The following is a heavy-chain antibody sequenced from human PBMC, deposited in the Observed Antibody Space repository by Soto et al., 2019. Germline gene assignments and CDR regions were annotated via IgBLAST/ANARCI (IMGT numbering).Heavy chain of an antibody. CDR3: TKEAPPKAQLALAALNSFAFDY. J-gene: IGHJ4*02. CDR2: LSSSGRTT. CDR1: GLHVTTSA. V-gene: IGHV3-23*01. D-gene: IGHD6-19*01. Sequence: PGGSLRLSCEASGLHVTTSAMSWVRQAPGKGLEWVAALSSSGRTTYYGDSVKDRFSISRDDTKNTLYLQMTSLRVEDSAVYYCTKEAPPKAQLALAALNSFAFDYWGLGTVVTVSS.